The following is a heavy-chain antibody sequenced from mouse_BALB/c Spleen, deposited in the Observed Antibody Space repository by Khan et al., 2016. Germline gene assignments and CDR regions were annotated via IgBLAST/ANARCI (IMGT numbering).Heavy chain of an antibody. CDR2: IWGDGST. CDR1: GFSLTGYG. Sequence: VQLKESGPGLVAPSQSLSITCTVSGFSLTGYGVNWVRQPPGKGLEWLGMIWGDGSTDYNSALKSRLSISKDNSKSQVFLKMNSLQTDDTARYXCARDLDSAALYFDVWAQGPRSPSPQ. CDR3: ARDLDSAALYFDV. V-gene: IGHV2-6-7*01. J-gene: IGHJ1*01. D-gene: IGHD2-4*01.